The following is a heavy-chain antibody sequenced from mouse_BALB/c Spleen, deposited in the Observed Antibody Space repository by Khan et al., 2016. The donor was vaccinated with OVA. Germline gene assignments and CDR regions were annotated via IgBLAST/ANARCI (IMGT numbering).Heavy chain of an antibody. Sequence: VRLQQSGPEVVKPGASVKISCKASGYTFTDYNMDWVKQRHGTSLEWIGYFFPNSGGSGYNQKFKTKATLTVDISSNTAYMDLRSLTSEDSAVYYCVRSGYGSFAFWGQGTLVTVS. CDR2: FFPNSGGS. D-gene: IGHD1-2*01. J-gene: IGHJ3*01. CDR3: VRSGYGSFAF. V-gene: IGHV1S29*02. CDR1: GYTFTDYN.